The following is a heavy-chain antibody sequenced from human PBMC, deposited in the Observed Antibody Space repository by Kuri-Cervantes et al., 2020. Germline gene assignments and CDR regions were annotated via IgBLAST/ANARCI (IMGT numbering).Heavy chain of an antibody. CDR3: ARDVYCTTTSCYGRGFDY. D-gene: IGHD2-2*01. CDR1: GFSFGSYR. Sequence: GESLKISCAASGFSFGSYRINWVRQAPGEGLEWVSSISSSSNYIYYADSVKGRFTISRDNAKNSLYLQMNSLRAEDTALYYCARDVYCTTTSCYGRGFDYWGQGTLVTVSS. CDR2: ISSSSNYI. V-gene: IGHV3-21*01. J-gene: IGHJ4*02.